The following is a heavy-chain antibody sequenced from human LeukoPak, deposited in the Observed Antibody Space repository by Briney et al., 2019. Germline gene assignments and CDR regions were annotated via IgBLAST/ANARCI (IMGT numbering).Heavy chain of an antibody. CDR2: IDYSGSA. CDR3: ARDSSIAAHYFDY. Sequence: PSETLSLTCIVSGGSVSSGSYYWRWIRQPPGKELEWIGYIDYSGSAKYNPSLKSRVTISVDTSKNQFSLKLSSVTAADTAVYFCARDSSIAAHYFDYWGQGTQVTVSS. J-gene: IGHJ4*02. CDR1: GGSVSSGSYY. D-gene: IGHD6-6*01. V-gene: IGHV4-61*01.